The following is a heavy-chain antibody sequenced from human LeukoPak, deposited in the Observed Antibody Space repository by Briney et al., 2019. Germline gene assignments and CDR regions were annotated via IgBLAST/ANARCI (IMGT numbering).Heavy chain of an antibody. J-gene: IGHJ4*02. Sequence: GASVKVSCKASGYTFTGYYMHWVRQAPGQGLEWMGWTNPNSGGTNYAQKFQGRVTMTRDTSISTAYMELSRLRSDDTAVYYCARGPSNFYDFWSGYYDYWGQGTLVTVSS. CDR1: GYTFTGYY. V-gene: IGHV1-2*02. D-gene: IGHD3-3*01. CDR3: ARGPSNFYDFWSGYYDY. CDR2: TNPNSGGT.